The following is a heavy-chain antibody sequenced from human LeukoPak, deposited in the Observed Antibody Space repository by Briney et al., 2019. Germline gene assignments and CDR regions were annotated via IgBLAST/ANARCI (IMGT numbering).Heavy chain of an antibody. D-gene: IGHD3-3*01. Sequence: SETLSLTCTVSGGSISSGSYYWSWIRQPAGKGLEWTGRIYTSGSTNYNPSLKSRVTISVDTSKNQFSLKLSSVTAADTAVYYCARVQDDFWSGGYFDYWGQGTLVTVSS. V-gene: IGHV4-61*02. CDR2: IYTSGST. CDR1: GGSISSGSYY. CDR3: ARVQDDFWSGGYFDY. J-gene: IGHJ4*02.